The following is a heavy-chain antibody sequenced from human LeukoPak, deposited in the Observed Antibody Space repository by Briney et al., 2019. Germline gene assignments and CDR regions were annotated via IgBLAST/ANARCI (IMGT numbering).Heavy chain of an antibody. CDR2: ISSSSSYI. CDR1: GFTFSSYS. J-gene: IGHJ4*02. Sequence: GGSLRLSCAASGFTFSSYSMTWVRQAPGKGLEWVSSISSSSSYIYYADSVKGRFTISRDNAKNSLYLQMNSLRAEDTAVYYCARDEAGTFDYWGQGTLVTVSS. D-gene: IGHD6-19*01. V-gene: IGHV3-21*01. CDR3: ARDEAGTFDY.